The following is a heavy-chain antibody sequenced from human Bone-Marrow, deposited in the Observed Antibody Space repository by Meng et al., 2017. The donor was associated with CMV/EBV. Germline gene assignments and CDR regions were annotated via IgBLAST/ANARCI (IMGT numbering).Heavy chain of an antibody. Sequence: GESLKISCAAFGFTFSSYSMNWVRQAPGKGLEWVSSISSSSSYIYYADSVKGRFTISRDNAKNSLYLQMNSLRAEDTAVYYCARDRGGVYYDSSGFVDHWGQGTLVTVSS. CDR2: ISSSSSYI. CDR3: ARDRGGVYYDSSGFVDH. CDR1: GFTFSSYS. D-gene: IGHD3-22*01. V-gene: IGHV3-21*01. J-gene: IGHJ4*02.